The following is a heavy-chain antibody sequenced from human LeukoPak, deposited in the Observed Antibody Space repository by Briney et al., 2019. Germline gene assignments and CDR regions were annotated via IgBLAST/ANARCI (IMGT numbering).Heavy chain of an antibody. CDR3: ARDLVGYYGSGPYYYGMDV. CDR2: IYSVGST. D-gene: IGHD3-10*01. Sequence: GGSLRLSCAASGITVSNNYFSWVRQAPGKGLEWVALIYSVGSTVYADSVKGRFTISRDSSRNTLFLQMNSLRPEDTAVYYCARDLVGYYGSGPYYYGMDVWGQGTTVTVSS. CDR1: GITVSNNY. J-gene: IGHJ6*02. V-gene: IGHV3-53*01.